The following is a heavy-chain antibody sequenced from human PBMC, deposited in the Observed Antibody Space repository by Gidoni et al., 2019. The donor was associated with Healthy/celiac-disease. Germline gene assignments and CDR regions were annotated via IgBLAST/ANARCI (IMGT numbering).Heavy chain of an antibody. D-gene: IGHD3-3*01. V-gene: IGHV3-23*01. J-gene: IGHJ6*03. CDR1: GFTFGSYA. CDR3: SKAGGKDVGVVSTGRYYYYYYMDV. Sequence: EVQLLESGGGLVQPGWSLRLSCAASGFTFGSYAMSWVRPAPGKGLEWVAAIRGSGGSTDYADSGKCRVTISRDNTKNTLYLQMNSLRAEDTAVYYCSKAGGKDVGVVSTGRYYYYYYMDVWGKGTTVTVSS. CDR2: IRGSGGST.